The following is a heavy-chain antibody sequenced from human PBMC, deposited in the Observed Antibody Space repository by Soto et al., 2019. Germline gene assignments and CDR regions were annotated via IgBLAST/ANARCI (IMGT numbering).Heavy chain of an antibody. CDR1: GYSISSSNW. D-gene: IGHD1-26*01. Sequence: QVQLQESGPGLVKPSDTLSLTCAVSGYSISSSNWWGWIRQPPGKGLEWIGDIYYSGTTYYNPSLKSRITMSVDTSKNQFSLKLTSVTAVDTAVYYCARREIQGPIDYWGQGTLVTVSS. V-gene: IGHV4-28*01. CDR3: ARREIQGPIDY. J-gene: IGHJ4*02. CDR2: IYYSGTT.